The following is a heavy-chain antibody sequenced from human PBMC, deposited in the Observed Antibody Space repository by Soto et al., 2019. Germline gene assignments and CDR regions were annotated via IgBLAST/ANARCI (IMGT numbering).Heavy chain of an antibody. CDR3: ARSSGGNFGIIIEGSNWFDP. V-gene: IGHV1-46*01. J-gene: IGHJ5*02. CDR2: INPHGGST. Sequence: ASVKVSCKAPGDTFTSYYLNWVRQAPGQGLGWMGVINPHGGSTKYAQKFQGRVTMTRGTSRSTVYMELRSLRSDDTAIYYCARSSGGNFGIIIEGSNWFDPWGQGTLVTVSS. D-gene: IGHD3-3*01. CDR1: GDTFTSYY.